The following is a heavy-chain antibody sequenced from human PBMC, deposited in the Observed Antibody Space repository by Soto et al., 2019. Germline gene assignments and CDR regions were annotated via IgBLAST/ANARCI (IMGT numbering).Heavy chain of an antibody. D-gene: IGHD4-17*01. CDR1: GGSIKSYY. Sequence: SETLSLTCTVSGGSIKSYYWSWIRQPPGKGLEWIGYIYYNGSTYYNPSLKSRVTISVDRSKNQFSLKLSSVTAADTAVYYCARAMTTVTTIDYWGQGTLVTVSS. CDR3: ARAMTTVTTIDY. CDR2: IYYNGST. J-gene: IGHJ4*02. V-gene: IGHV4-59*12.